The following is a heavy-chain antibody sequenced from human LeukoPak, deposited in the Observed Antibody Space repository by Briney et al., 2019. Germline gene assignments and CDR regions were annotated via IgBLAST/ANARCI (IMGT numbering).Heavy chain of an antibody. CDR2: VGTVGDK. V-gene: IGHV3-13*01. D-gene: IGHD5-18*01. J-gene: IGHJ4*02. CDR3: ARGGKTAMADY. Sequence: PGGSLRLSCTASGSTFSINDMHWVRQATGKGLEWVSGVGTVGDKYYADSVKGRFIISREDAKNSVYLQMNSLRAGDTAVYYCARGGKTAMADYWGQGTLVTVSS. CDR1: GSTFSIND.